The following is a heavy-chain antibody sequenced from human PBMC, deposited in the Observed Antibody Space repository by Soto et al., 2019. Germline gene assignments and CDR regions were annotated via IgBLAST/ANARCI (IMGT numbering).Heavy chain of an antibody. CDR2: INPNSGGT. Sequence: ASVKDSCKASGYTFTDYYMHWVRQAPGQGLEWMGWINPNSGGTNYAQKFQGWVTMTRDTSISTAYMELSRLRSDDTAVYYCAREREGYYMDVWGNGTTVTVSS. CDR1: GYTFTDYY. V-gene: IGHV1-2*04. CDR3: AREREGYYMDV. J-gene: IGHJ6*03.